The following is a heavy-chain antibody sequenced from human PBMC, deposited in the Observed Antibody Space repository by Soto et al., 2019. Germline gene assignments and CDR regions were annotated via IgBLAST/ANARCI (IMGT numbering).Heavy chain of an antibody. D-gene: IGHD2-2*01. CDR1: GYTFTSYG. CDR3: AREKDLVVGLAFDI. J-gene: IGHJ3*02. V-gene: IGHV1-18*01. Sequence: VASVKVSCKASGYTFTSYGISWVRQAPGQGLEWMGWISAYNGNTNYAQKLQGRVTMTTDTSTSTAYMELRSLRSDDTAVYYCAREKDLVVGLAFDIWGQGTMVTVSS. CDR2: ISAYNGNT.